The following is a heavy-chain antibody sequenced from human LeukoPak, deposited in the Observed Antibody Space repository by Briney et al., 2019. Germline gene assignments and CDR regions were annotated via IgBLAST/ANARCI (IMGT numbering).Heavy chain of an antibody. CDR1: SGSFSGYY. CDR2: INHSGST. CDR3: ARGYPDYYDSSGYYGY. D-gene: IGHD3-22*01. Sequence: SETLSLTCAVYSGSFSGYYWSWIRQPPGKGLEWIGEINHSGSTNYNPSLKSRVTISVDTSKNQFSLKLSSVTAADTAVYYCARGYPDYYDSSGYYGYWGQGTLVTVSS. V-gene: IGHV4-34*01. J-gene: IGHJ4*02.